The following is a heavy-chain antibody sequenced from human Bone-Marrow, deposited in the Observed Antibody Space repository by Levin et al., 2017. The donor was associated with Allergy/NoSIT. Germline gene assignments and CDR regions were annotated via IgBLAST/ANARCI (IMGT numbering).Heavy chain of an antibody. CDR1: GASMRSYDHW. Sequence: SETLSLTCSVSGASMRSYDHWWSWVRQSPGKGLEWIGYVFYSGTTYYSPSLRRRVTMSEDTSRNQFSLKLRSVTPADTAVYYCVRGYSYGSPYSSGYYYFDFWGRGTLVTV. V-gene: IGHV4-30-4*01. D-gene: IGHD5-18*01. J-gene: IGHJ4*02. CDR2: VFYSGTT. CDR3: VRGYSYGSPYSSGYYYFDF.